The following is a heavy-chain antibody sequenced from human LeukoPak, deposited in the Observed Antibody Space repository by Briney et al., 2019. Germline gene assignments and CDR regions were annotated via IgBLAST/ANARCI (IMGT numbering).Heavy chain of an antibody. D-gene: IGHD3-16*01. V-gene: IGHV3-7*01. Sequence: GGSLRLSCAASGFTFSIYWMSWVRQAPGKGREWVANINQEGSEKNYVDSVKGRFTISRDNTKNSLYLQMNSLRAEDTAVYYRARWGGPYYFDYWGQGTLVTVSS. CDR3: ARWGGPYYFDY. CDR1: GFTFSIYW. J-gene: IGHJ4*02. CDR2: INQEGSEK.